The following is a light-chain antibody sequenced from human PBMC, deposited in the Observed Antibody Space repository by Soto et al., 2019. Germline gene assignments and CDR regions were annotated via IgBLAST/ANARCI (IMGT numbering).Light chain of an antibody. CDR2: DVS. CDR1: TSDVGGYNY. Sequence: QSALTQPPPASGSPGQPAAISATGATSDVGGYNYVSWYQQHPGKAPKLIIYDVSKRPSGVPDRFSGSKSGNTASLTVSGLEGEDEADYYCSSYVASNTLAFGGGTKLTVL. V-gene: IGLV2-8*01. CDR3: SSYVASNTLA. J-gene: IGLJ2*01.